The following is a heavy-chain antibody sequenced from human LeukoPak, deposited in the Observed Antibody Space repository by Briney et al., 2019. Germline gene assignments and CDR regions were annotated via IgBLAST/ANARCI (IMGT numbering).Heavy chain of an antibody. CDR1: GFTFSNYW. V-gene: IGHV3-7*01. J-gene: IGHJ4*02. Sequence: QAGGSLRLFCAASGFTFSNYWMSWVRQAPGKGLEWVANIKQDGSEKYYVDSVKGRFTISRDNAKNELYLQMNSLRAEDTAVYYCAGVYHSTSGRAIDYWGQGTLVTVSS. D-gene: IGHD6-6*01. CDR2: IKQDGSEK. CDR3: AGVYHSTSGRAIDY.